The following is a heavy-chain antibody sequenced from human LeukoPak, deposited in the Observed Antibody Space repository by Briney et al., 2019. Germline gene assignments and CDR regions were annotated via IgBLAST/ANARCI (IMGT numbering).Heavy chain of an antibody. CDR2: ISYDGSNK. CDR1: GFTFCSYA. D-gene: IGHD2-15*01. V-gene: IGHV3-30*04. Sequence: GGSLRLSCAASGFTFCSYAMHWVRQAPGKVLEWVAGISYDGSNKYYADSVKGRFTISRDNSKNTLYLQMNSLRAEDTAVYYCARDPGWKYCSGGSCYSGRHNWFDPWGQGTLVTVSS. J-gene: IGHJ5*02. CDR3: ARDPGWKYCSGGSCYSGRHNWFDP.